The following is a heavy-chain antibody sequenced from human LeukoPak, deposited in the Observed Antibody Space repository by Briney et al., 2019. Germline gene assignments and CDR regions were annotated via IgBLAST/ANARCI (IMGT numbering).Heavy chain of an antibody. V-gene: IGHV4-39*07. CDR3: ARVMYGDGDYYYMDV. CDR1: GVSISSSNSY. J-gene: IGHJ6*03. Sequence: PSETLSLTCSVSGVSISSSNSYWGWIRQPPGKGLGWIGSIYYTGNTYYNASLKSRVTISIDTSKNQFSLKLSSVTAADTAVYYCARVMYGDGDYYYMDVWGKGTTVTISS. D-gene: IGHD4-17*01. CDR2: IYYTGNT.